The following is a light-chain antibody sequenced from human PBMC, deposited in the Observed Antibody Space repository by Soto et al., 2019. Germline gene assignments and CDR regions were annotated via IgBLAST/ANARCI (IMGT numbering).Light chain of an antibody. CDR3: SSYTISSTWV. V-gene: IGLV2-11*01. Sequence: QSVLTQPRSVSGSPGQSVTISCTGTSSDVGGYNYVSWYQQHPGKAPKLMIYDVSKRPSGVPDRFSGSKSDNTASLTISGLQAEDEADYYCSSYTISSTWVFGGGTKLTVL. J-gene: IGLJ3*02. CDR2: DVS. CDR1: SSDVGGYNY.